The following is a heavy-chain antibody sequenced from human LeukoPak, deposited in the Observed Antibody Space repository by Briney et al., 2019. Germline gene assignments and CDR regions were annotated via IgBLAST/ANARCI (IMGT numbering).Heavy chain of an antibody. J-gene: IGHJ4*02. Sequence: GGSLRLSCAASGFTFSSYGMHWVRQAPGKGLEGVAVIWYDGSNKYYADSVKGRFTISRDNSKNTLYLQMNSLRAEDTAVYYCARDIGTYSSSSGFDYWGQGTLVTVSS. CDR2: IWYDGSNK. CDR1: GFTFSSYG. D-gene: IGHD6-6*01. V-gene: IGHV3-33*01. CDR3: ARDIGTYSSSSGFDY.